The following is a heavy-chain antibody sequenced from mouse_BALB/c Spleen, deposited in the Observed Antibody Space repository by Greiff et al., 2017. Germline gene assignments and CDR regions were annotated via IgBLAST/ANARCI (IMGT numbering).Heavy chain of an antibody. CDR1: GYAFSSYW. Sequence: QVQLQQSGAELVRPGSSVKISCKASGYAFSSYWMNWVKQRPGQGLEWIGQIYPGDGDTNYNGKFKGKATLTSDKSSSTAYMELSSLTSEDSAVYYCARDAYYRPFAYWGQGTLVTVSA. J-gene: IGHJ3*01. V-gene: IGHV1-80*01. D-gene: IGHD2-14*01. CDR2: IYPGDGDT. CDR3: ARDAYYRPFAY.